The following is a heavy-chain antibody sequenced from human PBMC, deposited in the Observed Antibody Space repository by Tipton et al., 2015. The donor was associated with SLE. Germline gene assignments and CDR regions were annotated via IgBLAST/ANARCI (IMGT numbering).Heavy chain of an antibody. D-gene: IGHD3-3*01. CDR1: SYSIYNGFY. V-gene: IGHV4-38-2*02. Sequence: TLSLTCSVYSYSIYNGFYWGWIRQSPGKGLEWIGSIYRSGTAYYNPSLKSRVTMSVDTSKNQFSLKLTSVTAADTAVYYCARDPYDSWSDYQATFDYWGQGTLVTVS. J-gene: IGHJ4*02. CDR3: ARDPYDSWSDYQATFDY. CDR2: IYRSGTA.